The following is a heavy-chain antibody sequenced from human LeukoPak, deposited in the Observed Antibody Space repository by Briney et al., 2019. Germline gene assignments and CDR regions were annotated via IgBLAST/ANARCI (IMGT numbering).Heavy chain of an antibody. CDR2: ISVASNT. D-gene: IGHD3-16*01. V-gene: IGHV3-23*01. CDR3: ADYGVSGVRNNFY. Sequence: GGSLRLSCAASGLVFSSYAMSWVRQAPGKGLEWVSTISVASNTFYADSVKGRFTISRDNSKNKVYLQMTSLRADDTAVYYCADYGVSGVRNNFYWGQGTLVTVSS. CDR1: GLVFSSYA. J-gene: IGHJ4*02.